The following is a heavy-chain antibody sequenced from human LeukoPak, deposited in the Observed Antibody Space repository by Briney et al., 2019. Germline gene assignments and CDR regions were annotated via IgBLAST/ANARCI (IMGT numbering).Heavy chain of an antibody. J-gene: IGHJ4*02. CDR1: GSIFTTYG. D-gene: IGHD6-19*01. V-gene: IGHV3-30*18. CDR3: AKLEGNSGYSSGWYLDY. CDR2: ISYDGSNE. Sequence: PGGSLRLSCATPGSIFTTYGIHWVRQAPGKGLEWVAVISYDGSNEFYTDSVKGRFTMSRDNSKNTLYLQMNSLRAEDTAVYYCAKLEGNSGYSSGWYLDYWGQGTLVTVSS.